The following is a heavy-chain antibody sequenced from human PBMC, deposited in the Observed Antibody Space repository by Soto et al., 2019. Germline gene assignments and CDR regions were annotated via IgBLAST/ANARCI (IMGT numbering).Heavy chain of an antibody. CDR2: ISYDGSNK. CDR1: GFTFSSYA. J-gene: IGHJ4*02. CDR3: ARDPIVGATSLFDY. D-gene: IGHD1-26*01. V-gene: IGHV3-30-3*01. Sequence: QVQLVESGGGVVQPGRSLRLSCAASGFTFSSYAMHWVRQAPGKGLEWVAVISYDGSNKYYADSVKGRFTISRDNSKNTLYLQMNSLRAEDTAVYYCARDPIVGATSLFDYWGQGTLVTVSS.